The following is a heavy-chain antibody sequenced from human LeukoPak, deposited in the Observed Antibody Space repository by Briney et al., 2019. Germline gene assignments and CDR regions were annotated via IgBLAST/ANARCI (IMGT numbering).Heavy chain of an antibody. CDR2: IYYSGST. CDR3: ARDSLWYSSGRGAFDI. Sequence: SETLSLTCTVSGGSISSYYWSWIRQPPGKGLEWIGYIYYSGSTNHNPSLKSRVTISVDTSKNQFSLKLSSVTAADTAVYYCARDSLWYSSGRGAFDIWGQGTMVTVSS. CDR1: GGSISSYY. J-gene: IGHJ3*02. D-gene: IGHD6-19*01. V-gene: IGHV4-59*01.